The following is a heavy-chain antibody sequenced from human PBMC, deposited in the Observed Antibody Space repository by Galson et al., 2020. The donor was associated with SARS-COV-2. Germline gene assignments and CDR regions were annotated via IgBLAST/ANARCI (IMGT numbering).Heavy chain of an antibody. J-gene: IGHJ5*02. CDR2: LYSSGST. Sequence: SATLSLTCTVSGGSISSSRYYWGWLRQPPGTGLACIGSLYSSGSTYYNPSLKSRVTISVDTSKNQFSLKLSSVTAADTAVYYCARRLEPYVWYNWFDPWGQGTLVTVSS. V-gene: IGHV4-39*01. CDR3: ARRLEPYVWYNWFDP. D-gene: IGHD1-1*01. CDR1: GGSISSSRYY.